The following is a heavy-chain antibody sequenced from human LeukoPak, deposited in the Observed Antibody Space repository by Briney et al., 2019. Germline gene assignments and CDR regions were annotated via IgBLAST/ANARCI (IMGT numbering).Heavy chain of an antibody. CDR3: ARRTTGDDY. V-gene: IGHV3-48*04. CDR1: EFTFSNYN. Sequence: GGSLRLSCAASEFTFSNYNMNWVRQAPGRGLEWVSYISSSGLTMYYADSVKGRFTISRDNAKNSLYLQMNSLRAEDTGVYYCARRTTGDDYWGQGTLVTVSS. J-gene: IGHJ4*02. D-gene: IGHD4-17*01. CDR2: ISSSGLTM.